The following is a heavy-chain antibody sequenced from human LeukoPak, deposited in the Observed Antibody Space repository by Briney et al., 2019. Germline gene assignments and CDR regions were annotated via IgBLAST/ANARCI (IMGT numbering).Heavy chain of an antibody. CDR2: ISGSGGST. D-gene: IGHD3-9*01. V-gene: IGHV3-23*01. CDR3: AKLPTGYPNWFDP. J-gene: IGHJ5*02. Sequence: QSGGSLRLSCAASGFTFSSYAMSWVRQAPGKGLEWVSAISGSGGSTYYADSVKGRFTISRDNSKNTLYLQMNSLRAEDTALYYCAKLPTGYPNWFDPWGQGTLVTVSS. CDR1: GFTFSSYA.